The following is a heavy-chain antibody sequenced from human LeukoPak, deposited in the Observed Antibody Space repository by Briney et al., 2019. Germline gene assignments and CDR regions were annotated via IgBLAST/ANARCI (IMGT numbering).Heavy chain of an antibody. CDR1: GGTFSSYA. CDR3: ARGIEQQLETLYY. D-gene: IGHD6-13*01. CDR2: IIPIFGTA. Sequence: SSVKVSCKASGGTFSSYAISWVRQAPGQGLEWMGGIIPIFGTANYAQMFQGRVTITADESTSTAYMELSSLRSEDTAVYYCARGIEQQLETLYYWGQGTLVTVSS. V-gene: IGHV1-69*01. J-gene: IGHJ4*02.